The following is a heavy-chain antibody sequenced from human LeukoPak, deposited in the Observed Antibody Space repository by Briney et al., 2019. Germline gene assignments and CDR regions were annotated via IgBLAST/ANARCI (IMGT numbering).Heavy chain of an antibody. J-gene: IGHJ4*02. CDR1: GYTFTSYA. CDR2: INTNTGNP. Sequence: ASVKVSCKASGYTFTSYAMNWVRQAPGQGLEWMGWINTNTGNPTYAQGFTGWFVFSLDTSVSTAYLQISSLKAEDTAVYYCAREDRFLEWSPPDYWGQGTLVTVSS. D-gene: IGHD3-3*01. V-gene: IGHV7-4-1*02. CDR3: AREDRFLEWSPPDY.